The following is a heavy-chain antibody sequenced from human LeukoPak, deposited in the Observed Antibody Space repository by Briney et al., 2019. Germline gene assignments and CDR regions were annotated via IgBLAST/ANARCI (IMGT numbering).Heavy chain of an antibody. D-gene: IGHD3-16*01. CDR2: IGHDGKYL. V-gene: IGHV3-33*01. CDR1: GFNFGVYG. J-gene: IGHJ4*02. CDR3: ARDFGFGRYFDY. Sequence: PGTSLRLSCAASGFNFGVYGMHWVRQAPGKGLEWVGVIGHDGKYLKYVDSVRGRFTMSRDNSRNTLDLQMNGLRLEDTALYYCARDFGFGRYFDYCGQGTLVTVSS.